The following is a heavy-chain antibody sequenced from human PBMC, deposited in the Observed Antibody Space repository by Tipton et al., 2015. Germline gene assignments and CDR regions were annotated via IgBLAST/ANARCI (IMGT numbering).Heavy chain of an antibody. J-gene: IGHJ4*02. Sequence: SLRLSCAASGFTFDDYAMHWVRLVPGKGLEWVSGISWNSFIIGYADSVKGRFTISRDNAKNSLYLQMNSLRAEDTALYYCAKGLVSSVTAHLDYWGQGTLVTVSS. CDR3: AKGLVSSVTAHLDY. CDR1: GFTFDDYA. D-gene: IGHD2-21*02. V-gene: IGHV3-9*01. CDR2: ISWNSFII.